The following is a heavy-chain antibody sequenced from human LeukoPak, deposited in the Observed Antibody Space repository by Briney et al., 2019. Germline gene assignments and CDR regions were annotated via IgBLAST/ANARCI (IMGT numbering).Heavy chain of an antibody. Sequence: QSGGCLSPSCAASGFSPSIYEINWVRQAPGKGLEWVSYIGSSGSTVYYADSVKGRFTISRDNAKKSLYLQMNSLRDEDTAVYYCARDTLLYADSPDAFDMWGQGTMVTVSS. CDR2: IGSSGSTV. CDR3: ARDTLLYADSPDAFDM. CDR1: GFSPSIYE. V-gene: IGHV3-48*03. D-gene: IGHD4-17*01. J-gene: IGHJ3*02.